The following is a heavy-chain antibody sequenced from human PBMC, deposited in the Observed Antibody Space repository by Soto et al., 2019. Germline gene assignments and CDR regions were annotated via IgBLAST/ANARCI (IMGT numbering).Heavy chain of an antibody. D-gene: IGHD5-18*01. CDR3: ARDGYLYGSFDY. Sequence: PSETLSLTCGVYGESFSNYYWSWIRQPPGKGLEWIGEINHSGRINYNPALKSRVTISLDTSKNQFSLKLSSVTAADTALYYCARDGYLYGSFDYWGQGTLVTVSS. J-gene: IGHJ4*02. CDR1: GESFSNYY. CDR2: INHSGRI. V-gene: IGHV4-34*01.